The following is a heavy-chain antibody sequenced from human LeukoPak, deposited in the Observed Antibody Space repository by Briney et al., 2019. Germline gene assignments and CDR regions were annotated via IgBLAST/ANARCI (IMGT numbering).Heavy chain of an antibody. V-gene: IGHV4-39*07. CDR1: GGSISSTTYY. CDR2: MHYSGST. CDR3: AGTKHWLSFEY. Sequence: PSETLSLTCTVSGGSISSTTYYWGWIRQPPGKGLEWIASMHYSGSTYYNPSLNNRVTRSVDTSKNQFSLKLNSVTAADTAVYYCAGTKHWLSFEYWGQGILVTVSS. D-gene: IGHD6-19*01. J-gene: IGHJ4*02.